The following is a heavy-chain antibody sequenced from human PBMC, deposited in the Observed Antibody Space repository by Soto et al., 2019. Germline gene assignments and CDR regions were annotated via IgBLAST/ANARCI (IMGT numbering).Heavy chain of an antibody. CDR2: ISSSSSYI. Sequence: EVQLVESGGGLVKPGGSLRLSCAASGFTFSSYSMNWVRQAPGKGLEWVSSISSSSSYIYYADSVKGRFTISRDNAKNSLYLQMNSLRAEDTAVYYCARDVAMVRGWFDPWGQGTLVTVSS. CDR1: GFTFSSYS. J-gene: IGHJ5*02. CDR3: ARDVAMVRGWFDP. D-gene: IGHD3-10*01. V-gene: IGHV3-21*01.